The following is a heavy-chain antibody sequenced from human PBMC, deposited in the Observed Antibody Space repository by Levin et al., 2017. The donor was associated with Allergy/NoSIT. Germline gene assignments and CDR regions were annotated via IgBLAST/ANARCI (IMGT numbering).Heavy chain of an antibody. Sequence: GGSLRLSCAASGFTFSSYGMHWVRQAPGKGLEWMAVISHDGSNKYYADSVKGRFTISRDNSKNTVYLQTNSLRAEDTAVYYCAKDQWTYYDILTGYTQVDYWGQGTLVTVSS. CDR1: GFTFSSYG. CDR3: AKDQWTYYDILTGYTQVDY. J-gene: IGHJ4*02. CDR2: ISHDGSNK. D-gene: IGHD3-9*01. V-gene: IGHV3-30*18.